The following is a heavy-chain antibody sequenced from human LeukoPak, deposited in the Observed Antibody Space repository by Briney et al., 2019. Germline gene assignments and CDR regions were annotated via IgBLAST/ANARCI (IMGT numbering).Heavy chain of an antibody. Sequence: PSETLSLTCTVSGGSIISYYWSWIRQPPGKGLEWIGYIYYSGSTNYNPSLKSRVSISVDTSKNQFSLQLSSVTAADTAVFYCARGPGSYNWNYIGFYFDYWGQGTLVTVSS. J-gene: IGHJ4*02. CDR3: ARGPGSYNWNYIGFYFDY. CDR2: IYYSGST. CDR1: GGSIISYY. V-gene: IGHV4-59*08. D-gene: IGHD1-7*01.